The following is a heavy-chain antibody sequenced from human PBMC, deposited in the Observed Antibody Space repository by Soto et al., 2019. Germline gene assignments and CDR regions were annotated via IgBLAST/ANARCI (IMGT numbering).Heavy chain of an antibody. CDR2: MNPSSGNT. V-gene: IGHV1-8*01. CDR1: GYTFTSYD. CDR3: ARGLRDSSGRTFDY. Sequence: QVQLVQSGAEVKKPGASVKVSCKTSGYTFTSYDINWVRQATGQGLEWMGWMNPSSGNTGYARKFQGRVTMTRNTSTSTAYTELSSLRSEDTAVYYCARGLRDSSGRTFDYWGQGTLVTVSS. D-gene: IGHD3-22*01. J-gene: IGHJ4*02.